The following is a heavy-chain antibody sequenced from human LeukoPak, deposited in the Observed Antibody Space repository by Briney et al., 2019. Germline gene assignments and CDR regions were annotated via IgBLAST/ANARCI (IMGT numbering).Heavy chain of an antibody. J-gene: IGHJ6*02. V-gene: IGHV3-30*18. CDR3: AKAGRDCSGASCYNYGMDV. CDR1: GFTFSSYG. CDR2: ISSDGNDK. Sequence: GGSLRLSCAASGFTFSSYGMHWVRQAPGKGLEWVAVISSDGNDKYYAVSVKGRFTISRDNSKNTLYLQMNSLRAEVTAVYYCAKAGRDCSGASCYNYGMDVWGQGTTVTVS. D-gene: IGHD2-15*01.